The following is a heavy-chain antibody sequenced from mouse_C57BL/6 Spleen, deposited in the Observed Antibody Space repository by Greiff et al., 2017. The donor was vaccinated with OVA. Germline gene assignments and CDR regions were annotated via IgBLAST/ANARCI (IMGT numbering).Heavy chain of an antibody. J-gene: IGHJ3*01. D-gene: IGHD1-1*01. CDR1: GFNIKDDY. CDR2: LDPENGDT. Sequence: EVQLQQSGAELVRPGASVKLSCTASGFNIKDDYMHWVKQSPEQGLEWIGWLDPENGDTEYASKFQGKATITADTSSNTAYLQLSSLTSEDTAVYYCTRDNGSIQFADWGQGTLVTVSA. V-gene: IGHV14-4*01. CDR3: TRDNGSIQFAD.